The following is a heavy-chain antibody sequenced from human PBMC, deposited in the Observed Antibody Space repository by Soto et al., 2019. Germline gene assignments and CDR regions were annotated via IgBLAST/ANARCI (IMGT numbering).Heavy chain of an antibody. D-gene: IGHD3-3*01. CDR3: AGKYDFWTL. V-gene: IGHV1-8*01. CDR2: MNPNSGNT. CDR1: GFTFTTYD. Sequence: ASVKVSGKASGFTFTTYDFNWVRRAPGQGLEWMGWMNPNSGNTGYAQKFQGRVTMTRNTSISTAYMELSSLRSEDTAVYYCAGKYDFWTLWGQGTLVTVSS. J-gene: IGHJ4*02.